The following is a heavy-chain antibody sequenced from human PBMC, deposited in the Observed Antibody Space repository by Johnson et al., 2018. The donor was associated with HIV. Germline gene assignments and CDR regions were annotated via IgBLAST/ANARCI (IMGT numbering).Heavy chain of an antibody. CDR2: IYSGGDT. D-gene: IGHD5-18*01. CDR3: ARGLIIQLWLQAAFDI. Sequence: VQLVESGGGLIQPGGSLRLSCAASGFTVSSNYITWVRQAPGKGLEWIAVIYSGGDTYYADSVKGRFTISRDNSKNTLYLQMNSLRAEDTAVYYCARGLIIQLWLQAAFDIWGQGTMVTVSS. CDR1: GFTVSSNY. J-gene: IGHJ3*02. V-gene: IGHV3-53*01.